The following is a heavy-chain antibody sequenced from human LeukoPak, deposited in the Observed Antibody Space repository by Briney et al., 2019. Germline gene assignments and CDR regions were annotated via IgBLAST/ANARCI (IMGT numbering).Heavy chain of an antibody. CDR1: GGSISSGDYY. CDR2: IYYSGST. J-gene: IGHJ4*02. D-gene: IGHD3-22*01. Sequence: NPSETLSLTCTVSGGSISSGDYYWSWIRQPPGKGLEWIGYIYYSGSTYYNPSLKSRVTISVDTSKNQSSLKLSSVTAADTAVYYCARVGDDSSGFDYWGQGTLVTVSS. V-gene: IGHV4-30-4*01. CDR3: ARVGDDSSGFDY.